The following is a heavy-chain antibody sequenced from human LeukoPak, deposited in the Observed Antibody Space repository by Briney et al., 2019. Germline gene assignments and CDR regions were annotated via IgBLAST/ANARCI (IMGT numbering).Heavy chain of an antibody. V-gene: IGHV3-23*01. CDR2: ISGSGGST. Sequence: GGSLRLSCAASGFTFSSYGMHWVRQAPGKGLEWVSVISGSGGSTYYADSVKGRFTISRDNSKNTLYLQMNSLRAEDTAVYYCAKTIVRDSSGYYYYFDYWGQGTLVTVSS. J-gene: IGHJ4*02. CDR3: AKTIVRDSSGYYYYFDY. D-gene: IGHD3-22*01. CDR1: GFTFSSYG.